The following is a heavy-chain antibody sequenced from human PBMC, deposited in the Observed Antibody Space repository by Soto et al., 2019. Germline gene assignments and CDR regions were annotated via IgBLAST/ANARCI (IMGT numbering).Heavy chain of an antibody. J-gene: IGHJ4*02. V-gene: IGHV1-69*13. D-gene: IGHD3-16*01. CDR1: GGTFSSYA. CDR2: IIPIFGTA. CDR3: AGAARRWGMATIWGFDY. Sequence: GASVKVSCKASGGTFSSYAISWVRQAPGQGLEWMGGIIPIFGTANYAQKFQGRVTITADESTSTAYMELSSLRSEDTAVYYCAGAARRWGMATIWGFDYWGQGTLVTVSS.